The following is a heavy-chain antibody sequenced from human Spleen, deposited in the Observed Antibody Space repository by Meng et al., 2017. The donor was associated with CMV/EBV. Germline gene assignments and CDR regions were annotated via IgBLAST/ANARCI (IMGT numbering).Heavy chain of an antibody. Sequence: QVRRVHSGAEGRTPGPSRPGSWKASGYSFTYYYIHWVRQAPGQGLEWMGWINPNSEATRYPQNFQGRVTMTRDTSITTAYMELNRLTSDDTAVYYCARDNAGNSFEYWGQGTLVTVSS. J-gene: IGHJ4*02. CDR3: ARDNAGNSFEY. CDR1: GYSFTYYY. CDR2: INPNSEAT. V-gene: IGHV1-2*02. D-gene: IGHD6-13*01.